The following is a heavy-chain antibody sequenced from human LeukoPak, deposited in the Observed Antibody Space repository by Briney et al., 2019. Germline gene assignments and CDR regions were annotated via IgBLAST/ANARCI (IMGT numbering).Heavy chain of an antibody. Sequence: PGGSLRLSCAASGFTFSSYAMSWVRQAPGKGLEWVSAISGSGGSTYYADSVKGRFTISRDNSKNTLYLQMNSLRAEDTAVYYCARARGVPFGCGGGSCSSGNAFVIWGQGTMVTVSS. CDR1: GFTFSSYA. CDR3: ARARGVPFGCGGGSCSSGNAFVI. J-gene: IGHJ3*02. V-gene: IGHV3-23*01. D-gene: IGHD2-15*01. CDR2: ISGSGGST.